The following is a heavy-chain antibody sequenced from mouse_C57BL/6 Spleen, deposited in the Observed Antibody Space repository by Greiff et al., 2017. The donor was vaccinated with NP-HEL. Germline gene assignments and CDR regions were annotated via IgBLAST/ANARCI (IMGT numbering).Heavy chain of an antibody. Sequence: VKLQESGAELVKPGASVKMSCKASGYTFTTYPIEWMKQNHGKSLEWIGNFHPYNDDTKYNEKFKGKATLTVEKSSSTVYLELSRLTSDDSAVYYCARRTYDYFDWYFDVWGTGTTVTVSS. CDR3: ARRTYDYFDWYFDV. D-gene: IGHD2-4*01. J-gene: IGHJ1*03. CDR1: GYTFTTYP. V-gene: IGHV1-47*01. CDR2: FHPYNDDT.